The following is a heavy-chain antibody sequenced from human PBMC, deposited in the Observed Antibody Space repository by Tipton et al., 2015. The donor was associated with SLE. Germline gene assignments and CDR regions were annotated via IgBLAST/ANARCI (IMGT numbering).Heavy chain of an antibody. J-gene: IGHJ4*02. CDR1: GGSISSHY. CDR3: ARHSSGWFFDY. CDR2: IYYSGST. D-gene: IGHD6-19*01. V-gene: IGHV4-59*08. Sequence: TLSLTCTVSGGSISSHYWSWIRQPPGKGLEWIGYIYYSGSTYYNPSLKSRVTISVDTSKNQFSLKLSSVTAADTAVYYCARHSSGWFFDYWGQGTLVTVSS.